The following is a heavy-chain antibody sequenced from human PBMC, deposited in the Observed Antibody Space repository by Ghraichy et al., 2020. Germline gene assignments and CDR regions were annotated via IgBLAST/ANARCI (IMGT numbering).Heavy chain of an antibody. CDR1: GFTFSNYW. CDR2: IKQDGNEK. V-gene: IGHV3-7*01. D-gene: IGHD5-24*01. CDR3: ARPRQSDYYYAMDV. J-gene: IGHJ6*02. Sequence: GGSLRLSCTASGFTFSNYWMTWVRQAPGKGLEWVAYIKQDGNEKYCVDSVKGRFTISRDNAKNSLYLQMNSLRTEDTAVYYCARPRQSDYYYAMDVWGQGTTVTVSS.